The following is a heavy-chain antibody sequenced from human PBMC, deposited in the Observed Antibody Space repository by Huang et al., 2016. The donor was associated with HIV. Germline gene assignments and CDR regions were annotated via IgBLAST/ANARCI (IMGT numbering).Heavy chain of an antibody. V-gene: IGHV5-51*03. CDR2: IFPSDSDT. D-gene: IGHD1-7*01. CDR1: GYSFTSNW. CDR3: TRLSSDGKNYFDP. J-gene: IGHJ5*02. Sequence: EVQLVQSGAEVKKPGESLKISCKGTGYSFTSNWIGWVRQMPGKGLELMGMIFPSDSDTRYSPSFQGQVTSSADKSITTAYLQWSSLKASDTAMYYCTRLSSDGKNYFDPWGQGSLVTVSS.